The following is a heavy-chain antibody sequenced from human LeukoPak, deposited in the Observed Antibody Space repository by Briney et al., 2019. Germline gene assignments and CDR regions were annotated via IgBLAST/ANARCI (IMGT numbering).Heavy chain of an antibody. CDR2: VYSGGST. Sequence: PGGSLRLSCAASGFTFSDYYMSWIRQAPGKGLEWVSVVYSGGSTYYADSVKGQFTISRDNSKNTLYLQMNSLRAEDTAVYYCASSPASSCLDYWGQGTLVTVSS. V-gene: IGHV3-53*01. CDR1: GFTFSDYY. J-gene: IGHJ4*02. D-gene: IGHD6-13*01. CDR3: ASSPASSCLDY.